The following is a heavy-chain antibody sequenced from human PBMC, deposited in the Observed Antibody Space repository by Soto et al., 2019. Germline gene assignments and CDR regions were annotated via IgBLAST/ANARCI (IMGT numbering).Heavy chain of an antibody. CDR3: ARGQVSFDN. Sequence: GSLRLSCAASVLTCSAYWMSWVRQAPGKGLEWVANINQDGSERYYVDSVEGRFTISRDNAKTSLYLQMDSLRAEDKAVYYCARGQVSFDNWGQGTLVTVSS. V-gene: IGHV3-7*01. CDR1: VLTCSAYW. J-gene: IGHJ4*02. CDR2: INQDGSER.